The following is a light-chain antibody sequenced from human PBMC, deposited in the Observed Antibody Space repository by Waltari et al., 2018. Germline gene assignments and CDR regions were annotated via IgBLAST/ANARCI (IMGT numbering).Light chain of an antibody. CDR2: LNGGGSH. J-gene: IGLJ3*02. V-gene: IGLV4-69*01. Sequence: QLVLTQSPSASAALGASVKLTCTLSSGHSTYTIAWHQQQPQKGPRYLMKLNGGGSHTKGDGIPDRFSGSSSGAERHLIISSLQSEDEADYYCQTWGTGIQVFGGGTKLTVL. CDR1: SGHSTYT. CDR3: QTWGTGIQV.